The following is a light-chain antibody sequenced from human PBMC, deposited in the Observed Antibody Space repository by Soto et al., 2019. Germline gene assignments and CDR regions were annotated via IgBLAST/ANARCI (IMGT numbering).Light chain of an antibody. CDR2: DVS. J-gene: IGLJ1*01. Sequence: QSALTQPRSVSGSPGQSVTISCTGNSSDVGGYNYVSWYQQHPGKAPKVMIYDVSERPSGVPDRFSGSKSGNTASLTISGLQAEDEADYYCCSYAGSPRYVLGAGTKVTVL. CDR3: CSYAGSPRYV. CDR1: SSDVGGYNY. V-gene: IGLV2-11*01.